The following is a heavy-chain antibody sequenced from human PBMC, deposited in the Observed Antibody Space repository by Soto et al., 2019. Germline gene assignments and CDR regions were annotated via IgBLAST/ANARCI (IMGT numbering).Heavy chain of an antibody. CDR1: GFTFSSYG. D-gene: IGHD5-18*01. V-gene: IGHV3-30*18. CDR2: ISYDGSNK. J-gene: IGHJ4*02. CDR3: AKDLQSQWIQLWSPIDY. Sequence: QVQLVESGGGVVQPGRSLRLSCAASGFTFSSYGMHWVRQAPGKGLEWVAVISYDGSNKYYADSVKGRFTISRDNSKHTLYLQMNSLSAEDTAVYYCAKDLQSQWIQLWSPIDYWGQVTLFTVSS.